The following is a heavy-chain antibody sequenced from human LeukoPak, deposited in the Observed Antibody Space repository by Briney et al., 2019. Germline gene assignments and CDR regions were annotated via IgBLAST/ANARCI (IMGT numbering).Heavy chain of an antibody. D-gene: IGHD3-10*01. CDR2: INPSGGST. CDR1: GYTFTSYY. Sequence: GASVKVSCKASGYTFTSYYMHWVRQAPGQGLEWMGIINPSGGSTSYAQKFQGRVTMTRDTSTSTVYMELSSLRSEDTAVYYCASLSWYYGSGSYYSDYWGQGTLVTVSS. V-gene: IGHV1-46*01. J-gene: IGHJ4*02. CDR3: ASLSWYYGSGSYYSDY.